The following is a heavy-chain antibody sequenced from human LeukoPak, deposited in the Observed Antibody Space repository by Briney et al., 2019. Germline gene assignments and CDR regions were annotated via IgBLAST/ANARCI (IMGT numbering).Heavy chain of an antibody. Sequence: GGSLRLSCAASGFTFSSYAMSWVRQAPGKGLEWVSAISGSGGSTYYADSVKGRFTISRDNSKNTLYLQMNSLRAEDTAVYYCAKRVRGYPAAMEYFFDYWGQGTLVTVSS. CDR1: GFTFSSYA. J-gene: IGHJ4*02. V-gene: IGHV3-23*01. CDR2: ISGSGGST. D-gene: IGHD2-2*01. CDR3: AKRVRGYPAAMEYFFDY.